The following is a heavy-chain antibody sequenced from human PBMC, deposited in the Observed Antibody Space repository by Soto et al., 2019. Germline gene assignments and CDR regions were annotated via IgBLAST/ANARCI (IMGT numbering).Heavy chain of an antibody. CDR3: ARHYVSGLAGLGP. D-gene: IGHD3-10*02. CDR1: GFTFINYF. J-gene: IGHJ5*02. CDR2: ISGDGITI. Sequence: GGSLRLSCAASGFTFINYFIHWVRQVPGEGLVWVSRISGDGITISYADSVKGRFTISRDKAKNTLYLQMNTLRVEDTAVYYSARHYVSGLAGLGPRGQGSSVNVCS. V-gene: IGHV3-74*01.